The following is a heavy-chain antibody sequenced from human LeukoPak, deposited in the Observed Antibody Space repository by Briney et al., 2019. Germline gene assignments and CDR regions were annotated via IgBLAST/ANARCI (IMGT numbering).Heavy chain of an antibody. V-gene: IGHV3-48*03. D-gene: IGHD6-19*01. CDR3: ARHGGAVAGNFDY. Sequence: GGSLRLSCAASGFTFSSYEMNWVRQAPGKGLEWVSYISSSGSTIYYADSVKGRFTISRDNAKNSLYLQMNSLRAEDTAVYYCARHGGAVAGNFDYWGQGTLVTVSS. CDR1: GFTFSSYE. J-gene: IGHJ4*02. CDR2: ISSSGSTI.